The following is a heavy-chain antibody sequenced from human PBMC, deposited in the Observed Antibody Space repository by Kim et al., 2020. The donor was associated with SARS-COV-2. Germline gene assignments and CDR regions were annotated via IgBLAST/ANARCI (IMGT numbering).Heavy chain of an antibody. CDR3: ARVGVFGVMSATDS. D-gene: IGHD3-16*02. J-gene: IGHJ4*02. Sequence: GESLKISCKGSGYDFASFYIGWVRQMPGKGLEWMAMIFPGDSQTKYNPSFQGHVTISVDRASSDVFLFWNSLRASDTAMYYCARVGVFGVMSATDSWGQGTQVSVSS. CDR2: IFPGDSQT. CDR1: GYDFASFY. V-gene: IGHV5-51*01.